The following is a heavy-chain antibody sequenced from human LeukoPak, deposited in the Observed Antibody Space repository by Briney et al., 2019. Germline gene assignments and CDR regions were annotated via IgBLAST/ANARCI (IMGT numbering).Heavy chain of an antibody. V-gene: IGHV3-21*01. CDR3: AREAGIDY. Sequence: GGSLRLSCAASGFTFSTYSMNWVRQAPGKGLEWVSSITSSGSYTHYADSVKGRFTISRDNAKNSLYLQMNSLRAEDTAVYYCAREAGIDYWGQGTLVTVSS. D-gene: IGHD6-13*01. CDR2: ITSSGSYT. CDR1: GFTFSTYS. J-gene: IGHJ4*02.